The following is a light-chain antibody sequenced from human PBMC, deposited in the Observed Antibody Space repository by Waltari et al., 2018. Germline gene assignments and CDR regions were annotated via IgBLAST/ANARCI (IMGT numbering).Light chain of an antibody. J-gene: IGKJ2*01. CDR2: GVY. V-gene: IGKV3-15*01. CDR1: QSDSSN. Sequence: IVMTHSPAPLSLSPEERATLACRARQSDSSNLALYQQKHGQAPRLLIYGVYTRATGIPARLRGSGSGTEFTLTISSLQSEDLAVYYCQQYKDWTQRDTFGQGTKLEIK. CDR3: QQYKDWTQRDT.